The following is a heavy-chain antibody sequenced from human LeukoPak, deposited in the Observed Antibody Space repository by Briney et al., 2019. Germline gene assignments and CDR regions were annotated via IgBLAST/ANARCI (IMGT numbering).Heavy chain of an antibody. CDR1: GFTFSSYA. D-gene: IGHD3-22*01. J-gene: IGHJ4*02. Sequence: GGSLTLSCAASGFTFSSYAMSWVRRAPGKGLEWVSGITISGGSASYADSVKGRFTISIDNPRNTLFMEMYSLRAEDTAFYYCAIMRAYYDGRGHSVQWGRETVVTVSS. CDR3: AIMRAYYDGRGHSVQ. V-gene: IGHV3-23*01. CDR2: ITISGGSA.